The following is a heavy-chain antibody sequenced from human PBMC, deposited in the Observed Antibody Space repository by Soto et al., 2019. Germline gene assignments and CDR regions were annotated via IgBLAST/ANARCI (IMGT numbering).Heavy chain of an antibody. Sequence: EVQLVESGGGLVKPGGSLRLSCAASGFTFNKPSVTWVRQAPGKGLEWVSFISGNGTHTHYADSLKGRFTISRDNARNSVYLQMMSLRAEDTAVYYCASDLSGGPCDYLYYDLGVWGQGTTVTVCS. CDR2: ISGNGTHT. CDR1: GFTFNKPS. J-gene: IGHJ6*02. D-gene: IGHD2-15*01. V-gene: IGHV3-21*01. CDR3: ASDLSGGPCDYLYYDLGV.